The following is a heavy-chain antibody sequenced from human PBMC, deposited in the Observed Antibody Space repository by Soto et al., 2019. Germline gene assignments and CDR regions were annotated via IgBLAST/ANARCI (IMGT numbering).Heavy chain of an antibody. Sequence: ESLKISCKGSGYSFTSYWIGWVRQMPGKGLEWMGIIYPGDSDTRYSPSFQGQVTISADKSISTAYLQWSSLKASDTAMYYCARXXXXXSSFXYGMDVWGQGTTVTVSS. J-gene: IGHJ6*02. V-gene: IGHV5-51*01. CDR3: ARXXXXXSSFXYGMDV. CDR2: IYPGDSDT. CDR1: GYSFTSYW.